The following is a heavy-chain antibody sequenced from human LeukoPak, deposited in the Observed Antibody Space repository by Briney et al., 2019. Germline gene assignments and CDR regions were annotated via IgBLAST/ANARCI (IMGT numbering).Heavy chain of an antibody. V-gene: IGHV1-69*13. CDR1: GGTFSSYA. CDR3: ARSEQLAPGAPAHYFDY. J-gene: IGHJ4*02. Sequence: GASVKVSCKASGGTFSSYAISWVRQAPRQGLEWMGGIIPIFGTANYAQKFQGRVTITADESTSTAYMELSSLRSEDTAVYYCARSEQLAPGAPAHYFDYWGQGTLVTVSS. D-gene: IGHD6-6*01. CDR2: IIPIFGTA.